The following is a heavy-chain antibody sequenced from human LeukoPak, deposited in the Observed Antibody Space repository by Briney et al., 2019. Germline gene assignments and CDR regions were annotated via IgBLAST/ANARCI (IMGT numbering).Heavy chain of an antibody. CDR2: IYSSGST. Sequence: GGSLRLSCAVSGFTVTGNYMSWVRQAPGEGLEWVSVIYSSGSTYYADSVKGGFTISRDNSKNTLYLQMNSLRAEDTAVYYWARAAGGDSSSWYGVSFDYWGQGTLVTVSS. V-gene: IGHV3-53*01. D-gene: IGHD6-13*01. CDR1: GFTVTGNY. J-gene: IGHJ4*02. CDR3: ARAAGGDSSSWYGVSFDY.